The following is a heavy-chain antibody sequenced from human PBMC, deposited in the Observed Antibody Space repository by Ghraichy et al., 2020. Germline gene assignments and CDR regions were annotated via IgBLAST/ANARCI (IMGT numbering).Heavy chain of an antibody. D-gene: IGHD2-8*01. V-gene: IGHV4-30-2*01. CDR3: AILASSGVDV. CDR1: GGSITSGPYS. CDR2: IYHGGPA. J-gene: IGHJ6*02. Sequence: LRLSCAVSGGSITSGPYSWTWIRQPPGKGLEWIGYIYHGGPAYYTPSLASRVTISVDTFKNQFSLQLTSVTAADSAVYHCAILASSGVDVWGPGIPVTVSS.